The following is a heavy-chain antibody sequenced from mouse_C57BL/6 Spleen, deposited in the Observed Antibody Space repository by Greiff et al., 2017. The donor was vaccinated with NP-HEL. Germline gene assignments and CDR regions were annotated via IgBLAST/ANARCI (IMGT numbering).Heavy chain of an antibody. Sequence: QVQLQQPGAELVRPGSSVKLSCKASGYTFTSYWMDWVTQRPGQGLEWIGNISPSDSETPSNQKFKDPATLPVDKTSSTAFMQLSSLTSEDSAVDYGARTTGTGFAYWGQGTLVTVSA. D-gene: IGHD4-1*02. J-gene: IGHJ3*01. CDR1: GYTFTSYW. CDR3: ARTTGTGFAY. V-gene: IGHV1-61*01. CDR2: ISPSDSET.